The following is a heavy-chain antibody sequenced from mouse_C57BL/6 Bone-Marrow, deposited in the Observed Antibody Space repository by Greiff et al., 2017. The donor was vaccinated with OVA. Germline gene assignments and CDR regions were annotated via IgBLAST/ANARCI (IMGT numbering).Heavy chain of an antibody. Sequence: QVQLQQPGAELVKPGASVKMSCKASGYTFTSYWITWVKQRPGQGLEWIGDIYPGSGSTNYNEKFKSKATLTVDTSSSTAYMQLSSLTSEDSAVYYCARHYGRSYWFAYWGQGTLVTVSA. CDR3: ARHYGRSYWFAY. V-gene: IGHV1-55*01. D-gene: IGHD1-1*01. CDR1: GYTFTSYW. J-gene: IGHJ3*01. CDR2: IYPGSGST.